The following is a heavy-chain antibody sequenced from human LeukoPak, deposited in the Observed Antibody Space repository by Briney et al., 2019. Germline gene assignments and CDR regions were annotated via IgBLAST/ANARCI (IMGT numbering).Heavy chain of an antibody. J-gene: IGHJ3*01. CDR2: ISDGGAST. CDR3: AKYISDSVDDALDL. V-gene: IGHV3-23*01. Sequence: PGGSLRLSCAASGFTFRNYAMSWVRQTPGKGLEWVSGISDGGASTYNADSVDGRFSISRDNSKATLSLEMESLRADDTAVYYCAKYISDSVDDALDLWGQGTMVIVS. D-gene: IGHD4-11*01. CDR1: GFTFRNYA.